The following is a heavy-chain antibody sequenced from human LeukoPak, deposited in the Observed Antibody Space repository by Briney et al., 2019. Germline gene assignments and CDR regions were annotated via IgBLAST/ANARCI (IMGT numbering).Heavy chain of an antibody. J-gene: IGHJ4*02. CDR2: ISGSGGST. Sequence: GGSLRLPCAASGFTFSSYAMSWVRQAPGKGLEWVSAISGSGGSTYYADSVKGRFTISRDNSKNTLYLQMNSLRAEDTAVYYCAKGAITMVRGVIVNDYWGQGTLVTVSS. CDR1: GFTFSSYA. CDR3: AKGAITMVRGVIVNDY. V-gene: IGHV3-23*01. D-gene: IGHD3-10*01.